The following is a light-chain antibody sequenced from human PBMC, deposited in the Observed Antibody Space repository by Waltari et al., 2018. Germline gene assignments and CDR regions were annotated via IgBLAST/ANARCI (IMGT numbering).Light chain of an antibody. CDR3: AAWDDSQRVI. V-gene: IGLV1-47*01. CDR2: RNN. J-gene: IGLJ2*01. Sequence: QSVLTQPPSASGTPGQRVTIPCSGTNSSIGSNYVYWYQQLPGTAPKLLNQRNNQRPSGVPDRFSGSKSGTSASLAISGLRFEDEADYYCAAWDDSQRVIFGGGTKVTVL. CDR1: NSSIGSNY.